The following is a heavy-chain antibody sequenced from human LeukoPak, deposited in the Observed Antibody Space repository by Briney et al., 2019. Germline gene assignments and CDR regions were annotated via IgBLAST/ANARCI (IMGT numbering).Heavy chain of an antibody. Sequence: SETLSLTCTVSGGSMSSSSYYWGWIRQPPGKGLEWIGSIYYSGSTYYNPSLKSRVTISVDTSKNQFSLKLSSVTAADTAVYYCARDNYYDSSGYYDYWGQGTLVTVSS. CDR2: IYYSGST. J-gene: IGHJ4*02. D-gene: IGHD3-22*01. CDR3: ARDNYYDSSGYYDY. V-gene: IGHV4-39*07. CDR1: GGSMSSSSYY.